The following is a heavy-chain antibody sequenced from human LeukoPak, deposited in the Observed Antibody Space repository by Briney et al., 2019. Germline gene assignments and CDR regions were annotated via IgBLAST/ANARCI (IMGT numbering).Heavy chain of an antibody. J-gene: IGHJ4*02. Sequence: SETLSLTCTVSGGSISSYYWSWIRQPAGKGLEWIGRIYSSASTNYNPSLKSRATISVDKSKNQFSLTLSSVTAADTAVYYCARDGYSYGYSYFDYWGQGTLVTVSS. CDR2: IYSSAST. CDR1: GGSISSYY. V-gene: IGHV4-4*07. CDR3: ARDGYSYGYSYFDY. D-gene: IGHD5-18*01.